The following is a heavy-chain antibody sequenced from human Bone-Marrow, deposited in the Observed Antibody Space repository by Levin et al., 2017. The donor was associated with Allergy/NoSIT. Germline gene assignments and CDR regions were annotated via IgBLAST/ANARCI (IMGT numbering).Heavy chain of an antibody. CDR2: IYYSGST. D-gene: IGHD3-16*01. J-gene: IGHJ5*02. CDR1: GGSISSSSYY. Sequence: PSETLSLTCTVSGGSISSSSYYWGWIRQPPGKGLEWIGSIYYSGSTYYNPSLKSRVTISVDTSKNQFSLKLSSVTAADTAVYYCARHQDFGEGWFDPWGQGTLVTVSS. CDR3: ARHQDFGEGWFDP. V-gene: IGHV4-39*01.